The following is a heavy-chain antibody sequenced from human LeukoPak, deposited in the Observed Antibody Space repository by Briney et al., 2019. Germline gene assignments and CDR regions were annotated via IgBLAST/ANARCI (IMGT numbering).Heavy chain of an antibody. CDR2: INHRGST. CDR3: ARSKGYTDY. V-gene: IGHV4-34*01. CDR1: GGSFSGYY. J-gene: IGHJ4*02. Sequence: SETLSLTCAVYGGSFSGYYWGWTRQPPGKGLEWVGEINHRGSTIYNPSLKGRLTLSVVTSKHQFSLRMGSVPAADPAVYCCARSKGYTDYWGQGTLVTVSS. D-gene: IGHD1-1*01.